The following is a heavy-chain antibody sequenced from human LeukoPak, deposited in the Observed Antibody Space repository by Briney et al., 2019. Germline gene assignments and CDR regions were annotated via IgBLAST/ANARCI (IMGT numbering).Heavy chain of an antibody. CDR2: INPSGGST. Sequence: GASVKVSCKASGYTFTSYYMHWVRQAPGQGLEWMGIINPSGGSTSYAQKFQGRVTMTTDTSTSTAYMELRSLRSDDTAVYYCARAPPRVGATNWFDPWGQGTLVTVSS. CDR1: GYTFTSYY. J-gene: IGHJ5*02. V-gene: IGHV1-46*01. D-gene: IGHD1-26*01. CDR3: ARAPPRVGATNWFDP.